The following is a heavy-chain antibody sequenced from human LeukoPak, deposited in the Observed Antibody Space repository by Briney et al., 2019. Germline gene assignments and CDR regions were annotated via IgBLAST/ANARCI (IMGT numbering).Heavy chain of an antibody. CDR3: ARGPASHILTGYHTSGAFDI. CDR1: GGSITTYY. CDR2: IYISGST. D-gene: IGHD3-9*01. V-gene: IGHV4-4*07. Sequence: SETLSLTCTVSGGSITTYYWSWIRQPAGKGLQWIGRIYISGSTNYNPSLKSRVTMSLDTSKNQFSLRLTSVPAADTALYYCARGPASHILTGYHTSGAFDIWGQGTMVTVSS. J-gene: IGHJ3*02.